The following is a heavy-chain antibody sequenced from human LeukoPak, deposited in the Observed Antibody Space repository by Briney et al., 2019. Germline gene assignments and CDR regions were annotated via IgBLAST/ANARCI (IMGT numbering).Heavy chain of an antibody. V-gene: IGHV3-30*18. CDR2: ISYDGSNK. D-gene: IGHD3-22*01. CDR1: GFTFSSYG. J-gene: IGHJ6*02. CDR3: AKGCRHYDCSGYYLGDYYGMDV. Sequence: GGSLRLSCAASGFTFSSYGMHWVRQAPGKGLEWVAVISYDGSNKYYADSVKGRFTISRDNSKNTLYLQMNSLRAEDTAVYYCAKGCRHYDCSGYYLGDYYGMDVWGQGTTVTVSS.